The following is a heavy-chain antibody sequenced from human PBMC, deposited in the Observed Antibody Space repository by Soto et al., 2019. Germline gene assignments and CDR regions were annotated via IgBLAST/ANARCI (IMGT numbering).Heavy chain of an antibody. Sequence: EVQLVESGGGLVQPGGSLKLSCAASGFTFSGSPMHWVRQASGKGLEWVGRIRSKTDSYATAYAASGTGRFTISKDDSKNTAYLQMNSLKTEDTAVYYCTRLTEWQPYSGLDYWGQGTLVTVSS. V-gene: IGHV3-73*02. CDR2: IRSKTDSYAT. J-gene: IGHJ4*02. D-gene: IGHD1-20*01. CDR3: TRLTEWQPYSGLDY. CDR1: GFTFSGSP.